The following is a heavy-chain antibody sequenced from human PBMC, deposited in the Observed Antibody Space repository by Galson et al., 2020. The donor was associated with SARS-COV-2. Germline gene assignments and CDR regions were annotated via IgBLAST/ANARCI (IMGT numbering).Heavy chain of an antibody. CDR3: ARDRYEIVVVPAAPSGYYYYGMDV. D-gene: IGHD2-2*01. V-gene: IGHV4-31*03. J-gene: IGHJ6*02. Sequence: SETLSLTCTVSGGSISSGGYYWSWIRQHPGKGLEWIGYIYYSGSTYYNPSLKSRVTISVDTSKNQFSLKLSSVTAADTAVYYCARDRYEIVVVPAAPSGYYYYGMDVWGQGTTVTVSS. CDR2: IYYSGST. CDR1: GGSISSGGYY.